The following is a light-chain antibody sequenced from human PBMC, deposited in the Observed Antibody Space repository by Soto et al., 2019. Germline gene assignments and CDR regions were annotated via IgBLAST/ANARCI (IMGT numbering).Light chain of an antibody. CDR2: AAS. CDR3: QQLNSYPYT. CDR1: QGISSY. Sequence: DIQLTQSPSFLSASVGDRVTITCRASQGISSYLAWYQQKPGKVPKVLIYAASTLQSGVPSRFSGSGSGTEFTLTISSLQPEDFATYYCQQLNSYPYTFGQGTKLEIK. J-gene: IGKJ2*01. V-gene: IGKV1-9*01.